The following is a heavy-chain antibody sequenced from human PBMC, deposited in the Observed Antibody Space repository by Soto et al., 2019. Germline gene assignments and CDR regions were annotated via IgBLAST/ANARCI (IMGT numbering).Heavy chain of an antibody. J-gene: IGHJ4*02. D-gene: IGHD3-22*01. CDR3: ARDSRYYYDSSGYYVGLDY. CDR1: GYTFTIYY. CDR2: INPSGGST. V-gene: IGHV1-46*01. Sequence: ASVKVSCKASGYTFTIYYMHWVRQAPGQGLEWMGIINPSGGSTSYAQKFQGRVTITADESTSTAYMELSSLRSEDTAVYYCARDSRYYYDSSGYYVGLDYWGQGTLVTVS.